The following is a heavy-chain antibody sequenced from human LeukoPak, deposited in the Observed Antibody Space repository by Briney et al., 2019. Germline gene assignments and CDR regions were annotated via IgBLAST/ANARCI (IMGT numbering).Heavy chain of an antibody. CDR1: GGSFSGYY. V-gene: IGHV4-34*01. J-gene: IGHJ4*02. CDR2: INHSGST. D-gene: IGHD5-18*01. CDR3: ARTREEYGNSYYTQRDY. Sequence: SETLSLTCAVYGGSFSGYYWSWIRQPPGKGLEWIGEINHSGSTNYNPSLKSRVTISVDTSKNQFSLKLSSVTAADTAVYYCARTREEYGNSYYTQRDYWGQGTLVTVTS.